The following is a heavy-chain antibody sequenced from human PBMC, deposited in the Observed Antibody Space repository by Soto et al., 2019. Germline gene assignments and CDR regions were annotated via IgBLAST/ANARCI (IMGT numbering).Heavy chain of an antibody. CDR1: GGSISSYY. CDR2: IYYSGST. D-gene: IGHD6-13*01. Sequence: PSETLSLTCTVSGGSISSYYWSWIRQPPGKGLEWIGYIYYSGSTNYNPSLKSRVTISVDTSKNQFSLKLSSVTAADTAVYYCARAPQSIAAAGDFDYWGQGTLVTVSS. V-gene: IGHV4-59*01. J-gene: IGHJ4*02. CDR3: ARAPQSIAAAGDFDY.